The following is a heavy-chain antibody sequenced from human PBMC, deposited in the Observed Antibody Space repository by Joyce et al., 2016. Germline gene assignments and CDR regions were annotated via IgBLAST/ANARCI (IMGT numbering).Heavy chain of an antibody. J-gene: IGHJ4*02. CDR1: GIIFSNKE. D-gene: IGHD2-2*01. V-gene: IGHV3-48*03. CDR3: TTPSCAN. Sequence: EVQLVEYVGGLVQPGGSLRLSCAASGIIFSNKEMNWVRQAPGKGLEWISSINSDDSSIHYADSVRGRFTISRDNARNSLFLEMNSLRVEDTAMYYCTTPSCANWGQGSLVTGSS. CDR2: INSDDSSI.